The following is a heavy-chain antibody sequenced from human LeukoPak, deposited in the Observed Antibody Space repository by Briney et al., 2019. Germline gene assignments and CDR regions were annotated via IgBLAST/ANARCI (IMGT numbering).Heavy chain of an antibody. V-gene: IGHV3-74*01. CDR1: GFTFSSYW. CDR3: AKQHSSDWNGVAEYFQH. CDR2: IKSDGST. D-gene: IGHD6-19*01. Sequence: GGSLRLSCAASGFTFSSYWMHWVRQIPGKGLVWVSRIKSDGSTIYADSVKGRFTISRDNAKNTVYLQMNSLRAEDTAVYYCAKQHSSDWNGVAEYFQHWGQGTLVTVSS. J-gene: IGHJ1*01.